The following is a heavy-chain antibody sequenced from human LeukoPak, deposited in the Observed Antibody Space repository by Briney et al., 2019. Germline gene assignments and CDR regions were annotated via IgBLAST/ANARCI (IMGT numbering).Heavy chain of an antibody. CDR1: GGSISSSSYY. CDR3: ARLYYDFWSGYYRFDY. J-gene: IGHJ4*02. V-gene: IGHV4-39*01. CDR2: IYYSGST. D-gene: IGHD3-3*01. Sequence: SETLSHTCTVSGGSISSSSYYWGWIRQPPGKGLEWIGSIYYSGSTYYNPSLKSRVTISVDTSKNQFSLKLSSVTAADTAVYYCARLYYDFWSGYYRFDYWGQGTLVTVSS.